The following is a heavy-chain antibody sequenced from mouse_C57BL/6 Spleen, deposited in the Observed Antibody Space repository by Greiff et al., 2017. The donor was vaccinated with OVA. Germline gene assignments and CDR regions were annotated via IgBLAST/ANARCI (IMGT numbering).Heavy chain of an antibody. CDR3: ARSRVRPIFVYFDY. V-gene: IGHV1-20*01. Sequence: EVKVVESGPELVKPGDSVKISCKASGYSFTGYFMNWVMQSHGKSLEWIGRINPYNGDTFYNQKFKGKATLTVDKSSSTANMELRRLTSEDSAVYECARSRVRPIFVYFDYWGQGAPLTVSS. CDR2: INPYNGDT. CDR1: GYSFTGYF. D-gene: IGHD6-1*01. J-gene: IGHJ2*01.